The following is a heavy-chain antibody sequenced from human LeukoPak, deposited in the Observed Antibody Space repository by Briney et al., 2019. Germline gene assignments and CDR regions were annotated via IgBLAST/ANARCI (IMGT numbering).Heavy chain of an antibody. CDR3: ARHHYGGNVAEYFRH. J-gene: IGHJ1*01. CDR1: GGSISSSSYY. Sequence: SETLSLTCTVSGGSISSSSYYWGWIRQPPGKGLEWIGSIYYSGSTYYNPSLKSRVTISVDTSKNQFSLKLSSVTAADTAVYYCARHHYGGNVAEYFRHWGQGTLVTVSS. D-gene: IGHD4-23*01. V-gene: IGHV4-39*01. CDR2: IYYSGST.